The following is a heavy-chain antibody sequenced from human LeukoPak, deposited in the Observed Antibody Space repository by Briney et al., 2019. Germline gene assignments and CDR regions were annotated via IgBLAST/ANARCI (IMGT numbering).Heavy chain of an antibody. CDR3: ARTDTVMAFDY. V-gene: IGHV4-59*10. CDR2: IYSSGST. J-gene: IGHJ4*02. Sequence: PSETLSLTCAVYGGSFSGYYWSCIRQPAGKGLEWIGRIYSSGSTNYNPSLKSRVTMSLDTSKNQFSLNLSSVTAADTAVYYCARTDTVMAFDYWGQGTLVTVSS. CDR1: GGSFSGYY. D-gene: IGHD5-18*01.